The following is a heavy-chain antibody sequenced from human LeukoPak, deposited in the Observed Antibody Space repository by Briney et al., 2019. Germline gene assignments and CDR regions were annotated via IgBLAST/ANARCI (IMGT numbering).Heavy chain of an antibody. Sequence: ASVTVSCKASGYTFTGYYMHWVRQAPGQGLEWMGWINPNSGGTNYAQKFQGRVTMTRDTSISTAYMELSRLRSDDTAVYYCAREGRGAAAANNWFDLWGQGTLVTVSS. CDR2: INPNSGGT. CDR1: GYTFTGYY. V-gene: IGHV1-2*02. D-gene: IGHD6-13*01. CDR3: AREGRGAAAANNWFDL. J-gene: IGHJ5*02.